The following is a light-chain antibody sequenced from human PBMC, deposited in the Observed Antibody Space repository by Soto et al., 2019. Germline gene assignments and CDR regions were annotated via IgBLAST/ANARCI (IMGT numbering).Light chain of an antibody. CDR3: QQYSSSLT. Sequence: EIVMTQSPATLSVSPGERASLSCRTSQGVSSSYSAWYQKKPDQAPMLIIDGATSRATGIPGRFSGSASGTDSTLTISRLEPEDVAEYYCQQYSSSLTFGQGTRLEIK. J-gene: IGKJ5*01. V-gene: IGKV3-20*01. CDR2: GAT. CDR1: QGVSSSY.